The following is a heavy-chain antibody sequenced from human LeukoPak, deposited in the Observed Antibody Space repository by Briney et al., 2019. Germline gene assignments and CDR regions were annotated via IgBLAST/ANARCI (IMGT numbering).Heavy chain of an antibody. CDR3: AKWHERLLAFDS. D-gene: IGHD1-1*01. Sequence: SETLSLTCTVSGDSITSIYWNWVRQSPEKGLEWIGYIHHTGKNYYNPSLKSRITMSVDTSRSQFFLKLSSVTAADTAVYHCAKWHERLLAFDSWGQGVLVTVSS. V-gene: IGHV4-59*01. CDR2: IHHTGKN. J-gene: IGHJ4*02. CDR1: GDSITSIY.